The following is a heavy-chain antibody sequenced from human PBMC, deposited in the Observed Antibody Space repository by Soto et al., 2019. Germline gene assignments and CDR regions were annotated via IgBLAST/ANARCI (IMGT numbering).Heavy chain of an antibody. CDR1: GFTFSSYA. D-gene: IGHD6-19*01. CDR2: ISYDGSNK. Sequence: QVQLVESGGGVVQPGRSLRLSCAASGFTFSSYAMHWVRQAPGKGLEWVAVISYDGSNKYYADSVKGRFTISRDNSKNTLYLQMNSLRAEDTAVYYCARGIAVASASDSWGQGTLVTVSS. J-gene: IGHJ4*02. V-gene: IGHV3-30-3*01. CDR3: ARGIAVASASDS.